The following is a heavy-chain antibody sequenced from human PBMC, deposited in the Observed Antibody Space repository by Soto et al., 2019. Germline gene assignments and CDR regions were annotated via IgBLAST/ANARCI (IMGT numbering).Heavy chain of an antibody. D-gene: IGHD3-22*01. Sequence: SLRLSCSASGFTFSTYSMNWIRQAPGKGLEWVAVIWYNGINQYYADSVTGRFAISRDDSKNMVYLEMNSLQTEDTAIYYCTTDSYITSIIVRFDYWGHGTLVTVSS. CDR2: IWYNGINQ. V-gene: IGHV3-33*03. CDR3: TTDSYITSIIVRFDY. J-gene: IGHJ4*01. CDR1: GFTFSTYS.